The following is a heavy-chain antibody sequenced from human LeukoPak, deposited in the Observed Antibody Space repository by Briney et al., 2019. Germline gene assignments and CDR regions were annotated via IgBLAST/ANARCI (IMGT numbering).Heavy chain of an antibody. CDR3: ARVRRRSYYDWFDP. CDR2: INHSGST. J-gene: IGHJ5*02. V-gene: IGHV4-34*01. Sequence: PSETLSLTCAVYGGSFSGYYWSWIRQPPGKGLEWIGEINHSGSTNYNPSLKSRVTISVDTSKNQFSLKLSSVTAADTAVYYCARVRRRSYYDWFDPCGQGALVTVS. D-gene: IGHD1-26*01. CDR1: GGSFSGYY.